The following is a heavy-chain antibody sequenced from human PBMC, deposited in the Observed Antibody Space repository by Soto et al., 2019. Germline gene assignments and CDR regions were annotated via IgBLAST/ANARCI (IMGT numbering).Heavy chain of an antibody. V-gene: IGHV1-18*01. CDR3: ARSLFPAVVELYDSSGEPIQHWFDP. D-gene: IGHD3-22*01. Sequence: ASVKVSCKASGYTFTSYGISWVRQAPGQGLEWMGWISAYNGNTNYAQKLQGRVTMTTDTSTSTAYMELRSLRSDDTAVYYCARSLFPAVVELYDSSGEPIQHWFDPWGQGTLVTVSS. J-gene: IGHJ5*02. CDR1: GYTFTSYG. CDR2: ISAYNGNT.